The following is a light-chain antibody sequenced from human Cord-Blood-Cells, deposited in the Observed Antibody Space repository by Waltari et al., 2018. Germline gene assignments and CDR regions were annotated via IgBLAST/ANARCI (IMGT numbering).Light chain of an antibody. CDR1: QSVSSN. Sequence: EIVMTQSPATLSVSPGERATLSCRASQSVSSNLAWYQQKHGQAPRLLIYGASTRATGIPARFRGSGSGTEFTLTISSLQSEDFAVYYCQQYNNWPPTFGQGTKVEIK. CDR3: QQYNNWPPT. V-gene: IGKV3-15*01. CDR2: GAS. J-gene: IGKJ1*01.